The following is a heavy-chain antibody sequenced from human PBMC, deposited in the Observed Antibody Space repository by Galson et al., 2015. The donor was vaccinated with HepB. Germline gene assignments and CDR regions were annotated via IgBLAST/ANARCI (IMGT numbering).Heavy chain of an antibody. Sequence: SLRLSCAASGFTFDGYGMHWVRQAPGKGLEWVSGISCDGSNKAYADSVKGRFTISRDNSKNTLYLQMNSLRAEDTAVYYCARGYSSGCYASWGQGTLVTVSS. D-gene: IGHD6-19*01. CDR2: ISCDGSNK. V-gene: IGHV3-30*03. CDR3: ARGYSSGCYAS. CDR1: GFTFDGYG. J-gene: IGHJ1*01.